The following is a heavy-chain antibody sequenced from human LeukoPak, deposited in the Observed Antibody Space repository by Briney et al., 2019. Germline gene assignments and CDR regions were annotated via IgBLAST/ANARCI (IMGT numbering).Heavy chain of an antibody. V-gene: IGHV3-7*01. CDR3: AREYYDLDV. CDR1: GFIFSSYW. CDR2: IKQDGSEK. Sequence: GGSLRLSCAASGFIFSSYWMSWVRQAPGKGLEWVANIKQDGSEKYYVDSVKGRFTISRDNAKNSLYLQMNSLRAEDTAVYYCAREYYDLDVWGKGTTVTVSS. J-gene: IGHJ6*04.